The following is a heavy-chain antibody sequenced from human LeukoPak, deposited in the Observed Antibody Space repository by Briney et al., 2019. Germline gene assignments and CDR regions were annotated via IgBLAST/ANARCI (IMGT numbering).Heavy chain of an antibody. Sequence: ASVKVSRKASGYTFTSYDINWVRQATGQGLEWMGWMNPNSGNTGYAQKLQGRVTMTRNTSISTAYMELSSLRSEDTAVYYCARGLLWFGELSFDYWGQGTLVTVSS. V-gene: IGHV1-8*01. CDR2: MNPNSGNT. D-gene: IGHD3-10*01. CDR1: GYTFTSYD. J-gene: IGHJ4*02. CDR3: ARGLLWFGELSFDY.